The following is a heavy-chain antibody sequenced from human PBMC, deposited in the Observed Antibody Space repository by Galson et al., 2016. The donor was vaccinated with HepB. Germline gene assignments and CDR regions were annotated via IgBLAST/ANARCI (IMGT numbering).Heavy chain of an antibody. J-gene: IGHJ4*02. CDR1: GFTFIDYA. Sequence: SLRLSCAVSGFTFIDYAMSWVRQAPGKGLEWVSYISSGSPSIYYADSVEGRFTISRDNAKNSLYLQMNSLRDEDTAVYYCARASGSYLRSFDYWGQGTLVTVSS. D-gene: IGHD1-26*01. V-gene: IGHV3-48*02. CDR2: ISSGSPSI. CDR3: ARASGSYLRSFDY.